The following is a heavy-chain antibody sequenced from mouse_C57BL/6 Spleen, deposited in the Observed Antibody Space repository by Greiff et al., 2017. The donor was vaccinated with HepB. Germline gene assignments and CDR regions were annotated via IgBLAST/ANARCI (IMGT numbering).Heavy chain of an antibody. CDR1: GYTFTSYW. CDR3: ASYGSRGYYAMDY. CDR2: IYPGSGST. Sequence: QVQLQQSGAELVKPGASVKMSCKASGYTFTSYWITWVKQRPGQGLEWIGDIYPGSGSTNYNEKFKSKATLTVDTSSSTAYMQLSSLTSEDSAVYYCASYGSRGYYAMDYWGQGTSVTVSS. J-gene: IGHJ4*01. V-gene: IGHV1-55*01. D-gene: IGHD1-1*01.